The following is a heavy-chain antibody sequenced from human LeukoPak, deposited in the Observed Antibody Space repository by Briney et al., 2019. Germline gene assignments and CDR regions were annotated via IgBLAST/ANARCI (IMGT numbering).Heavy chain of an antibody. V-gene: IGHV3-23*01. CDR1: GFTFSSYG. CDR2: IRGSGTNT. CDR3: ARGGFNHAFDI. J-gene: IGHJ3*02. Sequence: PGGSLRLSCAASGFTFSSYGMSWVRQAPGKGLEWVSGIRGSGTNTNYADCVKGRFTISRDNSKNTVYLQMNSLGAEDTAVYYCARGGFNHAFDIWGQGTVVTVSS.